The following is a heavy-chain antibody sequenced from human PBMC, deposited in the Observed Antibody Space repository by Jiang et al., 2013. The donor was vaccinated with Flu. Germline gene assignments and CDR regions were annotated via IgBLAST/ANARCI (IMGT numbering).Heavy chain of an antibody. CDR1: GYSFTSYW. Sequence: VQLVESGAEVKKPGESLKISCKGSGYSFTSYWIGWVRQMPGKGLEWMGIIYPGDSDTRYSPSFQGQVTISADKSISTAYLQWSSLKASDTAMYYCARPHVEMATIYAFDIWGQGTMVTVSS. J-gene: IGHJ3*02. CDR3: ARPHVEMATIYAFDI. V-gene: IGHV5-51*01. CDR2: IYPGDSDT. D-gene: IGHD5-24*01.